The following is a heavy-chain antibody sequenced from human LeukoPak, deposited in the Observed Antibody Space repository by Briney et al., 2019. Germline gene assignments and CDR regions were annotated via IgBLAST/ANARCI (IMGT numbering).Heavy chain of an antibody. CDR2: IYTSGST. D-gene: IGHD3-22*01. J-gene: IGHJ3*01. V-gene: IGHV4-4*09. CDR3: ARHGDYYDTGGAFDF. CDR1: GGSISSYY. Sequence: PSETLSLTCTVSGGSISSYYWSWIRQPPGKGLEWIGYIYTSGSTNYNPSLKSRVTISVDTSKNQFSLKLSSVTAADTAVYYCARHGDYYDTGGAFDFWGQGTMVTVSS.